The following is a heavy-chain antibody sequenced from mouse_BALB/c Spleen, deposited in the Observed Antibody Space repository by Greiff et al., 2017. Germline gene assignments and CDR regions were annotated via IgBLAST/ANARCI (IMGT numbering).Heavy chain of an antibody. CDR2: IDPENGDT. J-gene: IGHJ4*01. D-gene: IGHD1-2*01. Sequence: EVKLMESGAELVRSGASVKLSCTASGFNIKDYYMHWVKQRPEQGLEWIGWIDPENGDTEYAPKFQGKATMTADTSSNTAYLQLSSLTSEDTAVYYCNGVTTATGAMDYWGQGTSVTVSS. CDR3: NGVTTATGAMDY. V-gene: IGHV14-4*02. CDR1: GFNIKDYY.